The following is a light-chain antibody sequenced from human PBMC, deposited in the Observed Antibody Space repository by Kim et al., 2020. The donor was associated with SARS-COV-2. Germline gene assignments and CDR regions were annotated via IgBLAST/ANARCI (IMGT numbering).Light chain of an antibody. CDR2: AAS. J-gene: IGKJ1*01. V-gene: IGKV1D-16*01. CDR1: QGINSW. CDR3: QQYHSYPWT. Sequence: ASVGDSGTITCRASQGINSWLAWYQQKPEQAPKSLVFAASSLQSDGPARFSGSGSGTEFTLTISSLQPEDSATYYCQQYHSYPWTFGQGTKVDIK.